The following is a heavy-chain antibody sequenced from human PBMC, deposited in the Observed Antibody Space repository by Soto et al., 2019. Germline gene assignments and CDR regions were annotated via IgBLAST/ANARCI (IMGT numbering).Heavy chain of an antibody. J-gene: IGHJ5*02. V-gene: IGHV1-69*02. D-gene: IGHD6-13*01. CDR1: GGTFSSYT. CDR3: ARVVRSGSSWYDSNWFDP. Sequence: QVQLVQSGAEVKKPGSSVKVSCKASGGTFSSYTISWVRQAPGQGLEWMGRIIPILGIANYAQKFQGRVTITADKSTSTAYMELSSLRSEDTAVYYCARVVRSGSSWYDSNWFDPWGQGTLVTVSS. CDR2: IIPILGIA.